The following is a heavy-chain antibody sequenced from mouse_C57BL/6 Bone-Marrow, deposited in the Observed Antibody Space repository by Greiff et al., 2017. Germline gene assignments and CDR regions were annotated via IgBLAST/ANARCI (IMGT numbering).Heavy chain of an antibody. J-gene: IGHJ4*01. D-gene: IGHD1-1*01. CDR3: ASLYGSFYAMDY. CDR1: GYTFTSYW. CDR2: IHPNSGST. Sequence: QVQLQQPGAELVKPGASVKLSCKASGYTFTSYWMHWVKQRPGQGLEWIGMIHPNSGSTNYNEKFKSKATLAVDKSSSTAYMQLSSLTSEDSAVYDCASLYGSFYAMDYWGQGTSVTVSS. V-gene: IGHV1-64*01.